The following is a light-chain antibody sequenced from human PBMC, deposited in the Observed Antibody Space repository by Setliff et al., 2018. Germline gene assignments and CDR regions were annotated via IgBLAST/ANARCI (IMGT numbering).Light chain of an antibody. CDR3: QQYYTIPRT. CDR1: QNVLYNSNNKNY. CDR2: WAS. Sequence: DIVMTQSPDSLAVSLGERATINCRSSQNVLYNSNNKNYLAWYQQKPGQSPKLLLYWASTRQSGVPDRFSGSGSGTDFTLTISSLQAEDVAAYYCQQYYTIPRTFGQGTKVDIK. V-gene: IGKV4-1*01. J-gene: IGKJ1*01.